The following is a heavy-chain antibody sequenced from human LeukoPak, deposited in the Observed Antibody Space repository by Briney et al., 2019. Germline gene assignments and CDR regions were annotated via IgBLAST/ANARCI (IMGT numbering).Heavy chain of an antibody. V-gene: IGHV1-18*01. CDR1: GYTFTSYG. CDR2: ISAYNGNT. D-gene: IGHD6-13*01. J-gene: IGHJ4*02. Sequence: ASVKVSCKASGYTFTSYGISWVRQAPGQGLEWMGWISAYNGNTNYAQKLQGRVTMTTDTSTSTAYMELRSLRSDDTAVYYCAREDVPPLIAPAGTYDYWGQGTLVTVSS. CDR3: AREDVPPLIAPAGTYDY.